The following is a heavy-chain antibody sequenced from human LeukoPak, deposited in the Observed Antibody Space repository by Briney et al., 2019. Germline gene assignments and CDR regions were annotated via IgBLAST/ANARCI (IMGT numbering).Heavy chain of an antibody. Sequence: ASVKVSCKASGYTFTVSYMHWVRQAPGQGLEWMGWINPNSGGTSYEQKFQGRVTMTADTSISTVYMELDRLTSDDTAVYFCAREIERIFYYWGQGTLVTVSS. CDR1: GYTFTVSY. D-gene: IGHD2/OR15-2a*01. V-gene: IGHV1-2*02. CDR3: AREIERIFYY. CDR2: INPNSGGT. J-gene: IGHJ4*02.